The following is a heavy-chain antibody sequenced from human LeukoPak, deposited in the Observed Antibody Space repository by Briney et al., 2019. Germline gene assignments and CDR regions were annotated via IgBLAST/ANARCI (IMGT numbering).Heavy chain of an antibody. V-gene: IGHV3-30*18. J-gene: IGHJ4*02. CDR3: AKESNRGVATIDY. CDR2: ISYDGSNK. Sequence: KTGGSLRLSCAASGFTFSSYGMHWVRQAPGKGLDWVAVISYDGSNKYYADSVKGRFTISRDNSKNTLFLQMNSLRAEDTAVYYCAKESNRGVATIDYWGQGTLVTVSS. CDR1: GFTFSSYG. D-gene: IGHD5-12*01.